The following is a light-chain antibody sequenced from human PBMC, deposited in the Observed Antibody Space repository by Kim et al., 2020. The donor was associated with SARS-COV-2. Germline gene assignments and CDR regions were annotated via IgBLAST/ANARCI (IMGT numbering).Light chain of an antibody. V-gene: IGKV1-27*01. CDR2: AAS. J-gene: IGKJ1*01. Sequence: DIQMTQSPSSLSASVGERVTITCRASQGISNYLAWYQQKPGKVPKLLIYAASALRSGVPSRFSGSGSGTDFTLTITSLQPEDVAVYYCQQYKSAPRTFGHGTKVDIK. CDR3: QQYKSAPRT. CDR1: QGISNY.